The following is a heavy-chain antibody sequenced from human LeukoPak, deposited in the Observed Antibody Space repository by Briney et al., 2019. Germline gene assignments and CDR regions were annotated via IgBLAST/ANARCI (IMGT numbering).Heavy chain of an antibody. CDR2: IRSKAYGGTT. CDR1: GLTFSNAW. CDR3: TRGTARTIFGVVTLFDY. J-gene: IGHJ4*02. V-gene: IGHV3-49*04. D-gene: IGHD3-3*01. Sequence: GGSLRLSCAASGLTFSNAWMSWVRQAPGKGLERVGFIRSKAYGGTTEYAASVKGRFTISRDDSKSIAYLQMNSLKTEDTAVYYCTRGTARTIFGVVTLFDYWGQGTLVTVSS.